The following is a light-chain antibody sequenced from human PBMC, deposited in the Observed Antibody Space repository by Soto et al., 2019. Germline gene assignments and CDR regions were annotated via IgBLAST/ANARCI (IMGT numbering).Light chain of an antibody. V-gene: IGLV1-40*01. Sequence: QSVLTQPPSVSGAPGQRVTISCTGSSCDIGAGYYVHWYQQLPGTAPKLLIYGNSIRPSGVPDRFSGSKSGTSASLAITGLQAEDEADYYCNSYTSSLSGSVFGGGTKLTVL. CDR2: GNS. CDR3: NSYTSSLSGSV. CDR1: SCDIGAGYY. J-gene: IGLJ2*01.